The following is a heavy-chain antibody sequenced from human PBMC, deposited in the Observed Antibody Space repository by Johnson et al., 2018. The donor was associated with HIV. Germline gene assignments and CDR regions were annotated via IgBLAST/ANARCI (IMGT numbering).Heavy chain of an antibody. CDR1: GFTFDDYA. CDR2: ISWNSGSI. D-gene: IGHD4-23*01. CDR3: AKAGNGDAFDI. Sequence: VQLVESGGGLVQPGRSLRLSCAASGFTFDDYAMHWVRQAPGKGLEWVSCISWNSGSIGYADSVKGRFTISRDNSKNTLYLQMNSLRAEDTAVYYCAKAGNGDAFDIWGQGTMVTVSS. J-gene: IGHJ3*02. V-gene: IGHV3-9*01.